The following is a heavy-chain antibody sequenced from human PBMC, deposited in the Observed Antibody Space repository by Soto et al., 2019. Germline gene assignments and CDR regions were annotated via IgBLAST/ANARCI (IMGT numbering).Heavy chain of an antibody. J-gene: IGHJ3*02. CDR2: ISSSSSYI. V-gene: IGHV3-21*01. CDR3: ARVKGLWFGELLYLDAFDI. D-gene: IGHD3-10*01. Sequence: GGSLRLSCAASGFTFSSYSMNWVRQAPGKGLEWVSSISSSSSYIYYADSVKGRFTISRDNAKNSLYLQMNSLRAEDTAVYYCARVKGLWFGELLYLDAFDIWGQGTMVTVSS. CDR1: GFTFSSYS.